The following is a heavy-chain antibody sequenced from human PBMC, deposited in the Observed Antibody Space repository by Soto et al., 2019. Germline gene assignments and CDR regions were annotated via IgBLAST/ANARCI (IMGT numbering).Heavy chain of an antibody. J-gene: IGHJ4*02. V-gene: IGHV4-59*12. D-gene: IGHD2-8*02. CDR3: ARDKITGLFDY. CDR1: GGSISSYY. Sequence: SETLSLTCTVSGGSISSYYWSWIRQPPGKGLEWIGNIHYNGNTNYNPSLKSRVTISVDTSKNQFSLKLSSVTAADTAVYYCARDKITGLFDYWGQGTLVTVSS. CDR2: IHYNGNT.